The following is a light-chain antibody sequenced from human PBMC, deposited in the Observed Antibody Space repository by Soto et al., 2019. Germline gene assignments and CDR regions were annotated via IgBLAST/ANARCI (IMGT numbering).Light chain of an antibody. CDR1: QSVSSY. J-gene: IGKJ4*01. Sequence: EIVLTQSPATLSLSPGERATLSCRASQSVSSYLAWYQQKPGQAPRLLIYDASNRATGIPARFSGSGSGTDFTLTISSLEPEDFAVYYCQQRSNRPRGLTFGGGTKVEIK. CDR3: QQRSNRPRGLT. CDR2: DAS. V-gene: IGKV3-11*01.